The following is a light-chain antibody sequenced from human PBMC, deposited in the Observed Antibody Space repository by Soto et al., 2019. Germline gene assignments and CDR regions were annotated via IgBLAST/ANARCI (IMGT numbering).Light chain of an antibody. CDR1: SSDVGTYNY. CDR2: EVS. V-gene: IGLV2-14*01. Sequence: QSALTQPASVSGSPGQSITISCTGTSSDVGTYNYVSRYQQHPGKAPKLIIYEVSNRPSGVSNRFSGSKSGNTAPLTISGLQAEDEADYYCSSYTSSTDYVFGTGTKVTVL. J-gene: IGLJ1*01. CDR3: SSYTSSTDYV.